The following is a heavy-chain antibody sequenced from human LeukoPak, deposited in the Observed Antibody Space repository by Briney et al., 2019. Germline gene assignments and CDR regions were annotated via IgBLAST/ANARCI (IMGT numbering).Heavy chain of an antibody. D-gene: IGHD3-10*01. CDR1: GYTFTDYY. J-gene: IGHJ4*02. V-gene: IGHV1-2*07. CDR2: INPNSGGT. CDR3: ARVYGDHYGSGVIDY. Sequence: GASVKVSCKASGYTFTDYYMHWVRQTPGQGLEWMGWINPNSGGTNYAHRFQGRVTMTRDTSISTAYMELSRLRSDDTAVYYCARVYGDHYGSGVIDYWGQGTLVTVSS.